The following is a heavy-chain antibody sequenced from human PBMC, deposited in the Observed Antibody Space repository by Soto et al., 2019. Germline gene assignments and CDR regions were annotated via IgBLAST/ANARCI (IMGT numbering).Heavy chain of an antibody. J-gene: IGHJ4*02. CDR2: ISGSAVTT. CDR1: GFTFSSYA. Sequence: EVQLLESGGGLVQPGGSLRLSCAASGFTFSSYAMTWVRQAPGRGLEWVSTISGSAVTTYYADSVKGRFTISRDNPKNTLFLQMNSLRAGDTAVYYCAKELVAVAGSDYWGQGTLVTVSS. CDR3: AKELVAVAGSDY. V-gene: IGHV3-23*01. D-gene: IGHD6-19*01.